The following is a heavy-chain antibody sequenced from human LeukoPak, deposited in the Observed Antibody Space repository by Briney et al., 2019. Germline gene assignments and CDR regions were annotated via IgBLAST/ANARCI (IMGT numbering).Heavy chain of an antibody. D-gene: IGHD3-10*01. CDR2: IYYSGST. Sequence: PSQTLSLTCTVSGGSISSGGYYWSWIRQHPGKGLEWIGYIYYSGSTYYNPSLKSRVTISVDTSKNQFSLKLSSVTAADTAVYYCANYGSGSYRFDPWGQGPLVTVSS. CDR3: ANYGSGSYRFDP. CDR1: GGSISSGGYY. J-gene: IGHJ5*02. V-gene: IGHV4-31*03.